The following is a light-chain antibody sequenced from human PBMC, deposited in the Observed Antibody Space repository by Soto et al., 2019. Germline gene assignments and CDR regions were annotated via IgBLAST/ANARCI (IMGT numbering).Light chain of an antibody. CDR3: AARDGSLNGVV. V-gene: IGLV1-44*01. Sequence: QSVLTQPPSASGTPGQRVTIPCSGSSSNIGSHTVNWYQQLPGTAPKLLVYSSNQRPSGVPDRFSGSKSGTSASLAISGLQSEDEADYYCAARDGSLNGVVFGGGTKLTVL. CDR1: SSNIGSHT. J-gene: IGLJ2*01. CDR2: SSN.